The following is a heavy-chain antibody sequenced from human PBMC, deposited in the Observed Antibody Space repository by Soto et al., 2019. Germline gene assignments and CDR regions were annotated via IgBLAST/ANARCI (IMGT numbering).Heavy chain of an antibody. J-gene: IGHJ6*02. CDR2: INPNSGGT. V-gene: IGHV1-2*02. CDR3: ARQIDYGDYVYGMDV. Sequence: ASVKVSCKASGYTFTGYYMHWVRQAPGQGLEWMGWINPNSGGTNYAQKFQGRVTVTRDTSISTAYMELSRLRSDDTAVYYCARQIDYGDYVYGMDVWGQGTTLNRLL. CDR1: GYTFTGYY. D-gene: IGHD4-17*01.